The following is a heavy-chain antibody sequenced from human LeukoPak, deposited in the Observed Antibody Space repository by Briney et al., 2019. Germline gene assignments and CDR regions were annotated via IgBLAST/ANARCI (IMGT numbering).Heavy chain of an antibody. CDR3: ARVPTNSYGFGQ. Sequence: PGGSLRLSCAASGFGFSVYWMHWVRQARGKGLVWVAHINEDGTSASHADSVKGRFTISRDNAKNTLYLQMNSLTVEYTAVYYCARVPTNSYGFGQWGQGSLVTVSS. CDR2: INEDGTSA. CDR1: GFGFSVYW. J-gene: IGHJ4*02. V-gene: IGHV3-74*01. D-gene: IGHD5-18*01.